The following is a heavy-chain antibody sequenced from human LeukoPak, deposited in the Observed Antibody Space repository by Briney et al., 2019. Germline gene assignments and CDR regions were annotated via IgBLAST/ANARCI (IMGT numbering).Heavy chain of an antibody. J-gene: IGHJ4*02. D-gene: IGHD5-12*01. CDR1: GFTFSEYY. Sequence: GGSLRLSCVASGFTFSEYYMDWVRQAPGKGLEWVARTRNKANSHSTEYAASVKGRFTISRDDSQNSLYLQMNSLKNEDTAVYYCTSCASDYRFFENWGQGTLVTVSS. V-gene: IGHV3-72*01. CDR2: TRNKANSHST. CDR3: TSCASDYRFFEN.